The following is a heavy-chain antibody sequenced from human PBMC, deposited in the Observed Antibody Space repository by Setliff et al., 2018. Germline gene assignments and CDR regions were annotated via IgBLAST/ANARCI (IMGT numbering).Heavy chain of an antibody. Sequence: ASVKVSCKASGYTFTSYGISWLRQAPGQGLDWMGWINPNSGDTHSAQKFQGRVTMTRDTSTNTAYMELSSLTSDDTAFYYCVRSGKFGMRFWFDQWGQGTLVTVSS. J-gene: IGHJ5*02. D-gene: IGHD1-26*01. V-gene: IGHV1-2*02. CDR2: INPNSGDT. CDR3: VRSGKFGMRFWFDQ. CDR1: GYTFTSYG.